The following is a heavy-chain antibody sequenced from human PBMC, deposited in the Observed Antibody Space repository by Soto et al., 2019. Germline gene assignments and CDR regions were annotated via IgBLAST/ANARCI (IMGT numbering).Heavy chain of an antibody. CDR2: IYHSGST. J-gene: IGHJ4*02. CDR3: ASPSSAYCSDTRCYVAPFHS. D-gene: IGHD2-2*01. V-gene: IGHV4-38-2*01. CDR1: ITNIYY. Sequence: SETLSLTCAVSITNIYYFGWIRQPPGKGLEWIGSIYHSGSTYYNPSLKSRVTISVETSRNQFSLKLRSVTAADTAVYFCASPSSAYCSDTRCYVAPFHSWGQGIMVTVSS.